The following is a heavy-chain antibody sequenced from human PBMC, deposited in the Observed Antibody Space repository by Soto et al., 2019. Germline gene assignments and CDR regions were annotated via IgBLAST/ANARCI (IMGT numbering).Heavy chain of an antibody. CDR3: GWRPEYCASWGDVWCGVTI. CDR1: GYTFTNYG. J-gene: IGHJ6*02. V-gene: IGHV1-18*01. CDR2: INTYHGNT. D-gene: IGHD2-2*01. Sequence: QVQLVQSGAELKKRGASVTVYCKASGYTFTNYGISWVRQAPGQGLEGMGWINTYHGNTKYAQKLQARVTMTQDPSTSTAAMALTSLRSGDPAVYYCGWRPEYCASWGDVWCGVTIWRQGTAVTASS.